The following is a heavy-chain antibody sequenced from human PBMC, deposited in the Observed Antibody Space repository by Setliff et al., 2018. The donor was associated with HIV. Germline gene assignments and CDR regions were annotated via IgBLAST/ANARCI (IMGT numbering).Heavy chain of an antibody. J-gene: IGHJ4*02. CDR2: VYNTGHT. CDR3: SRGRTDTAMAHDY. Sequence: PSETLSLTCTVSGGSLGNHYWSWIRQPPGRGLKWLGYVYNTGHTSSNPSLESRFTMSLDTSKNQVSLKVKFVTTADTAIYYCSRGRTDTAMAHDYWGQGIPVTVST. D-gene: IGHD5-18*01. CDR1: GGSLGNHY. V-gene: IGHV4-59*11.